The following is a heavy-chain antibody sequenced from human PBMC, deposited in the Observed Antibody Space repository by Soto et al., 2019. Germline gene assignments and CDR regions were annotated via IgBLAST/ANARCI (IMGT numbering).Heavy chain of an antibody. D-gene: IGHD1-7*01. V-gene: IGHV1-2*04. Sequence: QVQLVQSGAEVKKPGASVKVSCKASGYTFTGYYMHWVRQAPGQGLEWMGWINPNSGGTNYAKKFQGWVTMTGATSISTAYMELSRQGSDDTAVYYCARAAGLELDLLSFWAFDIWGQGTMVTVSS. CDR2: INPNSGGT. J-gene: IGHJ3*02. CDR3: ARAAGLELDLLSFWAFDI. CDR1: GYTFTGYY.